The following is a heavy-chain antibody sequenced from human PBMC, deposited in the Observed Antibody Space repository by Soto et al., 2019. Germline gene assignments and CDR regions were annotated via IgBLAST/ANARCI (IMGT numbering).Heavy chain of an antibody. CDR2: LSSSSSTI. CDR3: ARASLVPTDH. V-gene: IGHV3-48*01. J-gene: IGHJ4*02. D-gene: IGHD2-8*01. CDR1: GFTFSSYS. Sequence: GGSLRLSCAASGFTFSSYSMSWVRQAPGKGLEWVSYLSSSSSTIYYGASVKGRFTISRDNAKNSLYLQMNSLRAEDTARYYCARASLVPTDHWGQGTLVTVSS.